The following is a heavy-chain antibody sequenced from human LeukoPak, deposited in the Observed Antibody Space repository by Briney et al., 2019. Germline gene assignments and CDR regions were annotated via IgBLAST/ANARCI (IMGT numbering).Heavy chain of an antibody. D-gene: IGHD2-21*02. CDR3: AKGTTPVVVTAMDV. Sequence: GGSLRLSCAASGFTLSSYAMSGVHQAPGKGLEWVSAISGSGGSTYYADSVKGRFTISRDNSKNTLYLQMNSLRAEDTAVYYCAKGTTPVVVTAMDVWGQGTTVTVSS. V-gene: IGHV3-23*01. CDR1: GFTLSSYA. J-gene: IGHJ6*02. CDR2: ISGSGGST.